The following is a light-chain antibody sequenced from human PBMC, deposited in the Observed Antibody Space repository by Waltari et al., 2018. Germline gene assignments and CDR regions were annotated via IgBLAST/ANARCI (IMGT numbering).Light chain of an antibody. CDR3: HQYYTAPMT. Sequence: DIVMTQSPDYLAVSLGERATIHCRSSQSLFSSFTNYNYLAWYQHKPGQPPSLLFYWASTRESGVPDRFSGSGSGTDFTLTISSLQPEDVAVYYCHQYYTAPMTFGQGTKVEIK. V-gene: IGKV4-1*01. CDR1: QSLFSSFTNYNY. CDR2: WAS. J-gene: IGKJ1*01.